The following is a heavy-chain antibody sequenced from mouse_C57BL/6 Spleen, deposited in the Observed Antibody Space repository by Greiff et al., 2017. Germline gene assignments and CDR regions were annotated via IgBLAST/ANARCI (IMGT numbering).Heavy chain of an antibody. Sequence: LVESGAELVRPGASVTLSCKASGYTFTDYEMHWVKQTPVHGLEWIGVIDPETGGTAYNQKFKGKAILTADQSSSTAYMELRSLTSEDSAVYYCTAPIYYDYDGYYAMDYWGQGTSVTVSS. V-gene: IGHV1-15*01. CDR2: IDPETGGT. CDR3: TAPIYYDYDGYYAMDY. J-gene: IGHJ4*01. D-gene: IGHD2-4*01. CDR1: GYTFTDYE.